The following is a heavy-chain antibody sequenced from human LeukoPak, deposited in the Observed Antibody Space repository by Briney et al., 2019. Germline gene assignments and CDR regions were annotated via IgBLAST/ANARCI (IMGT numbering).Heavy chain of an antibody. Sequence: GGSLRLSCAASGFTFSTYAMSWVRQAPGKGLEWVSSISGSGRNTYYADSVKGRFTISRDNFKNTLYLQMNSLRAEDTAVYYCARALSYPYYFDYWGQGTLVTVSS. CDR1: GFTFSTYA. CDR3: ARALSYPYYFDY. D-gene: IGHD1-26*01. V-gene: IGHV3-23*01. J-gene: IGHJ4*02. CDR2: ISGSGRNT.